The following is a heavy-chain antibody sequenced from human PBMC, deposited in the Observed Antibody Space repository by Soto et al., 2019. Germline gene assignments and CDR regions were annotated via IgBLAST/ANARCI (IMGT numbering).Heavy chain of an antibody. D-gene: IGHD3-22*01. Sequence: GGSLRLSCAASGFTFSSYAMHWVRQAPGKGLEWVAVISYDGSNKYYADYVKGRFTISRDNPKNTLYLQMNSLRAEDTAVYYCASDKIDRSPDAFDIWGQGTMVTVSS. J-gene: IGHJ3*02. CDR1: GFTFSSYA. CDR2: ISYDGSNK. V-gene: IGHV3-30-3*01. CDR3: ASDKIDRSPDAFDI.